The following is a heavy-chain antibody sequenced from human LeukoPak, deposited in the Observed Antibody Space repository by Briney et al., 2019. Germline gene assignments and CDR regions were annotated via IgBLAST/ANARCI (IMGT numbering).Heavy chain of an antibody. V-gene: IGHV1-46*01. CDR3: ARVGEKQWLVGEYFDY. D-gene: IGHD6-19*01. CDR1: GYTFTSYY. CDR2: INPSSGSA. Sequence: ASVKVSCKASGYTFTSYYIHWVRQAPGQGLEWMGIINPSSGSASYAQKLQGGVTMTRDVSTSTVYMELSSLRSEDTAVYFCARVGEKQWLVGEYFDYWGQGTPVTVSS. J-gene: IGHJ4*02.